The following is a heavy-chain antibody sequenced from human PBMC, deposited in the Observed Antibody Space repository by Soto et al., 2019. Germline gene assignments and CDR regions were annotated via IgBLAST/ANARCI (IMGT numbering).Heavy chain of an antibody. CDR3: ITDFSGGDYVPRLFVP. CDR2: IKSKTDGGTT. D-gene: IGHD4-17*01. CDR1: GFSFSNAW. Sequence: ERALRLSCEASGFSFSNAWMNWVRQAPGKGLEWVGRIKSKTDGGTTDYAAPVKGRFTISRDDSKNTLYLQLNSLKTEDTAVYYCITDFSGGDYVPRLFVPWAQGTLVTVSS. J-gene: IGHJ5*02. V-gene: IGHV3-15*07.